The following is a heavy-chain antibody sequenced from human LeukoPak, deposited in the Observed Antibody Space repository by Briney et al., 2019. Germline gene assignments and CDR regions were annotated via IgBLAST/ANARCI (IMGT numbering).Heavy chain of an antibody. J-gene: IGHJ5*02. V-gene: IGHV3-7*01. CDR1: GFTFNDYW. D-gene: IGHD3-3*01. Sequence: GGSLRLSCTASGFTFNDYWMTWVRQTPGKGLEWLANINEDGSAKNYVDSVKGRFTISRDNAVNSLYLQMNSLRAEDTAMYYCARDSRMNYYASWGRGTLVTVSS. CDR2: INEDGSAK. CDR3: ARDSRMNYYAS.